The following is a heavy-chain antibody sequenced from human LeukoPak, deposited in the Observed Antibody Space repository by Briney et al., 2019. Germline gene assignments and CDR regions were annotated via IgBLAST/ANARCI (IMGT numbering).Heavy chain of an antibody. CDR3: AKDSTSPGIAAAGLYYFDY. D-gene: IGHD6-13*01. CDR2: ISGSGGST. V-gene: IGHV3-23*01. J-gene: IGHJ4*02. Sequence: GGSLRLSCAASGFTFSSYSMNWVRQAPGKGLEWVSAISGSGGSTYYADSVKGRFTISRDNSKNTLYLQMNSLRAEDTAVYYCAKDSTSPGIAAAGLYYFDYWGQGTLVTVSS. CDR1: GFTFSSYS.